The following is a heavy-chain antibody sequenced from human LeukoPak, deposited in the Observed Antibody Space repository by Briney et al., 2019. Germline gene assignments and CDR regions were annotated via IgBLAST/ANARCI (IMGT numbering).Heavy chain of an antibody. CDR3: ARDNSVGDVAWWFDP. V-gene: IGHV1-46*01. CDR2: INPSGSST. CDR1: GYSFTSHY. J-gene: IGHJ5*02. Sequence: ASVKVSCKASGYSFTSHYMHWGRQAPGQGLEWLGLINPSGSSTLYAQKFQGRGTMTRDMSTTTDYMELSSLRSEDTAVYYCARDNSVGDVAWWFDPWGQGTLVTVSS. D-gene: IGHD1-26*01.